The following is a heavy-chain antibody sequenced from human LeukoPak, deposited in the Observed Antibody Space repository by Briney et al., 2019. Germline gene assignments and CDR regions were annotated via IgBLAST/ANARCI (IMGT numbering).Heavy chain of an antibody. Sequence: GASVKVSCKASGYTFTSYDINWVRQATGQGLEWMGWMNPKSGNTGYTQKFQGRVTMTRGTSISTAYMELSSLRSEDTAMYYCARVNGDIDYWGQGTLVTVSS. CDR1: GYTFTSYD. J-gene: IGHJ4*02. CDR3: ARVNGDIDY. V-gene: IGHV1-8*01. D-gene: IGHD4-17*01. CDR2: MNPKSGNT.